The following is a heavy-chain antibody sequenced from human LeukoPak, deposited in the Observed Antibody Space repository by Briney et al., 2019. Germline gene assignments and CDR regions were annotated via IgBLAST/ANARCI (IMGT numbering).Heavy chain of an antibody. CDR2: ICANDGNT. Sequence: GGSLRLSCAASGLTFRNYAVSWVRQAPGKGLEWVSVICANDGNTYYADAVKVRFTISRDNSKDTLYLQMDSLRAEDTAVYYCAKGSVSSCYSPCDYWGQGILVTVSS. CDR3: AKGSVSSCYSPCDY. V-gene: IGHV3-23*01. D-gene: IGHD2-15*01. J-gene: IGHJ4*02. CDR1: GLTFRNYA.